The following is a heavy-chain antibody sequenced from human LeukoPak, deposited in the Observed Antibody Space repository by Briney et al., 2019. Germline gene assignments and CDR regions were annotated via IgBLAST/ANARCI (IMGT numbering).Heavy chain of an antibody. Sequence: SQTLSLTCAISGDSFYSNSAAWNWIRQSPSRGLEWLGRTYYRSKRYNDYAVSVKSRITIHPDTSKHQFSLQLNSVTPEDTAVYYCARVVKARGGEYDYWGQGTLVTVPS. CDR3: ARVVKARGGEYDY. J-gene: IGHJ4*02. CDR2: TYYRSKRYN. D-gene: IGHD3-16*01. V-gene: IGHV6-1*01. CDR1: GDSFYSNSAA.